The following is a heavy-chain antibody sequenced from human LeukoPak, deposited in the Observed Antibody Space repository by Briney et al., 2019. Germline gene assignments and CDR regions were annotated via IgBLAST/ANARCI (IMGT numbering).Heavy chain of an antibody. CDR1: GFTFSSYW. CDR2: IYSGGST. J-gene: IGHJ3*02. D-gene: IGHD4-17*01. V-gene: IGHV3-66*01. CDR3: ASDPTTEDPKDAFDI. Sequence: GGSLRLSCAASGFTFSSYWMSWVRQVPGKGLEWVSIIYSGGSTYYADSVKGRFTISRDNSKNTLYLQMNSLRAEDTAVYYCASDPTTEDPKDAFDIWGQGTMVTVSS.